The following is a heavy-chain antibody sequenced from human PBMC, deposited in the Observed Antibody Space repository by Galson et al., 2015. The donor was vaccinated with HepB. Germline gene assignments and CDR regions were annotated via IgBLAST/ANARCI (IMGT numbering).Heavy chain of an antibody. Sequence: SVKVSCKASGYTFTGYYMHWVRQAPGQGLEWMGWINPNSGGTNYAQKFQGRVTMTRDTSISTAYMELSRLRSDDTAVYYCARGAIAARLVFGWFDPWGQGTLVTVSS. D-gene: IGHD6-6*01. CDR1: GYTFTGYY. CDR2: INPNSGGT. V-gene: IGHV1-2*02. J-gene: IGHJ5*02. CDR3: ARGAIAARLVFGWFDP.